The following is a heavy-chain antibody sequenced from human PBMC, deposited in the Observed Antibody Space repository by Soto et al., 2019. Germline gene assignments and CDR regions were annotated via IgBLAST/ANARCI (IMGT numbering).Heavy chain of an antibody. Sequence: GESLKISCKGSGYSFTSYWIGWVRQMPGKGLEWMGIIYPGDSDTRYSPSFQGQVTISADKSISTAYLQWSSLKASDTAMYYCARPRCSSTSCRHKPNNWFDPWGQGTLVTVSS. CDR3: ARPRCSSTSCRHKPNNWFDP. CDR1: GYSFTSYW. D-gene: IGHD2-2*01. J-gene: IGHJ5*02. CDR2: IYPGDSDT. V-gene: IGHV5-51*01.